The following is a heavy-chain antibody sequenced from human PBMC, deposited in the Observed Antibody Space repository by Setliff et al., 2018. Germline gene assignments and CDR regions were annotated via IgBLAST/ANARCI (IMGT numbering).Heavy chain of an antibody. CDR1: GESFSNNY. V-gene: IGHV4-59*01. J-gene: IGHJ6*02. D-gene: IGHD3-3*01. CDR3: ARLSWNGLRYYGLDV. CDR2: IQKSGST. Sequence: PSETLSLTCRVYGESFSNNYWSWIRQSPGKGLESIGYIQKSGSTNYNPSLMSRVSISVDTPKNQFSLKLRSVTAADTAVYYCARLSWNGLRYYGLDVWGQGTTVTVSS.